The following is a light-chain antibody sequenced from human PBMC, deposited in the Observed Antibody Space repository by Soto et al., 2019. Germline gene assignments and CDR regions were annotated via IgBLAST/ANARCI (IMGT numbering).Light chain of an antibody. J-gene: IGLJ3*02. CDR3: CSYVYTNSWV. CDR2: EGN. CDR1: SSDVLSYDA. V-gene: IGLV2-23*01. Sequence: QSALTQPASVSGSPGQSITISCTGTSSDVLSYDAVSWYQHHPGKAPKLIIYEGNKRPSGVSNRFSGSRSGNMASLTICGLQADDEADYYCCSYVYTNSWVFGGGTKVTVL.